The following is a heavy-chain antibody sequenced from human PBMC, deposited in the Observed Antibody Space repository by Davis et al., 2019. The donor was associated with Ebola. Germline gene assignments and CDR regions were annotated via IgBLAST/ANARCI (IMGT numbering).Heavy chain of an antibody. D-gene: IGHD6-25*01. J-gene: IGHJ4*02. CDR2: ISNDRKTI. Sequence: ETLSLTCTVSGGSISSSSYYWGWVRQVPGKGLEWISYISNDRKTIKYADSVKGRFTISRDDAKNSLFLLMNSLRDDDTAVYYCAIVATRGRFDSWGQGTLVTVSS. CDR1: GGSISSSSYY. CDR3: AIVATRGRFDS. V-gene: IGHV3-48*02.